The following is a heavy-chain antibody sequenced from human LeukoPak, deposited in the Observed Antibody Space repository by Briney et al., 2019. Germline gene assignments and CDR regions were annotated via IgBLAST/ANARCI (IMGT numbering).Heavy chain of an antibody. J-gene: IGHJ3*02. CDR3: ANMVSWSGRSDAFDI. Sequence: GGSLRLSCAASGFTFSSYAMSWVRQAPGKGLEWVSAISGSGGSTYYADSVKGRFTISRDNSKNTLYLQMNSLRAEDTAVYYCANMVSWSGRSDAFDIWGQGTMVTVSS. V-gene: IGHV3-23*01. CDR1: GFTFSSYA. D-gene: IGHD3-3*01. CDR2: ISGSGGST.